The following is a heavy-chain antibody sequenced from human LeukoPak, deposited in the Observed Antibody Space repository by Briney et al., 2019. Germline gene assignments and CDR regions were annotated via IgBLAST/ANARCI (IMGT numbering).Heavy chain of an antibody. CDR3: ARGFCSRSSCYGGYYFDS. CDR2: IWNDGSDK. V-gene: IGHV3-33*01. J-gene: IGHJ4*02. CDR1: GXTFSSYG. Sequence: GGSLRLSCAASGXTFSSYGMHWVRQAPGKGLEWVAVIWNDGSDKYYADSVKGRFTISRDNSKNTLYVQMNSLRAEDTAVYFCARGFCSRSSCYGGYYFDSWGQGSLVTVSS. D-gene: IGHD2-2*01.